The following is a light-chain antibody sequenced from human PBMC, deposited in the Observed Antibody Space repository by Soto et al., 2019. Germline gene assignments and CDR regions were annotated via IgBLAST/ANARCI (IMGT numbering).Light chain of an antibody. CDR2: AAS. J-gene: IGKJ5*01. CDR1: QVISTS. Sequence: DIQLTQSASFLSPSIIDSVTITFRASQVISTSLAWYQVKPGKAPKLLIYAASTLESGVPSRFSATVSGTEFSLTITSLQPEDFATYYCQQLFDSPITFGQGTRLENK. V-gene: IGKV1-9*01. CDR3: QQLFDSPIT.